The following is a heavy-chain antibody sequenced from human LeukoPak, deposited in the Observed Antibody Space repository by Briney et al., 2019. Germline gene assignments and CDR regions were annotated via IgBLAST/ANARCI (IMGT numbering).Heavy chain of an antibody. D-gene: IGHD1-1*01. Sequence: GGSLRLSCAASGFTFRDAWMSWVRQAPGKGLEWVGRKGKSDGGTTDYAAPVKGRSTISRDDSKNTLYLQMNSLKIEDTAEYYCSTDQPLTWRAGTTFPDYWGQGTLVTVSS. CDR3: STDQPLTWRAGTTFPDY. V-gene: IGHV3-15*01. J-gene: IGHJ4*02. CDR1: GFTFRDAW. CDR2: KGKSDGGTT.